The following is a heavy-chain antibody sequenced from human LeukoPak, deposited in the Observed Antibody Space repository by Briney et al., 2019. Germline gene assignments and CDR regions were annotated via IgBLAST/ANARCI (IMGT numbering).Heavy chain of an antibody. CDR1: GGSISSYY. D-gene: IGHD2-2*02. V-gene: IGHV4-59*01. CDR2: IYYSGST. CDR3: ARRGSYCSSTSCYTGYIDY. Sequence: SETLSLTCTVSGGSISSYYWSWLRQPPGKGLEWIGYIYYSGSTNYNPSLKSRVTISVDTSKNQFSLKLSSVTAADTAVYYCARRGSYCSSTSCYTGYIDYWGQGTLVTVSS. J-gene: IGHJ4*02.